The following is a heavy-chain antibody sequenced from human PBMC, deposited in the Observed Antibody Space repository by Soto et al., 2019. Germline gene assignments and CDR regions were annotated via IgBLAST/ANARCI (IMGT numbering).Heavy chain of an antibody. D-gene: IGHD3-10*01. CDR2: IIPILGIA. CDR1: GGTFSSYT. Sequence: SVKVSCKASGGTFSSYTISWVRQAPGQGLEWMGRIIPILGIANYAQKFQGRVTITADKSTSTAYMELSSLRSEDTAVYYCARDRNYYGSGSPIFDYWGQGTLVTVSS. CDR3: ARDRNYYGSGSPIFDY. V-gene: IGHV1-69*04. J-gene: IGHJ4*02.